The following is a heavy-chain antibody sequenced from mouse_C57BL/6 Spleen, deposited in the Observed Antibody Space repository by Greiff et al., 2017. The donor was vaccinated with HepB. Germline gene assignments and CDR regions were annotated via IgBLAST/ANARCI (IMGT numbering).Heavy chain of an antibody. J-gene: IGHJ4*01. Sequence: QVTLKESGPGILQSSQTLSLTCSFSGFSLSTSGMGVSWIRQPSGKGLEWLAHIYWDDDKRYNPSLKSRLTISKDTSRNQVFLKITSVDTADTATYYCARRMGLLHYAMDYWGQGTSVTVSS. CDR2: IYWDDDK. D-gene: IGHD2-1*01. CDR3: ARRMGLLHYAMDY. V-gene: IGHV8-12*01. CDR1: GFSLSTSGMG.